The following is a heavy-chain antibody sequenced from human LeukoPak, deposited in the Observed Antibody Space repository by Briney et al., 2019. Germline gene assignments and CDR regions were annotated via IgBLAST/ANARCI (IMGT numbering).Heavy chain of an antibody. CDR3: AKVQGSSSWYSSDYFDY. Sequence: QPGGSLRLPCAASGFTFSSYGMHWVRQAPGKGLEWVAFIRYDGSNKYYADSVKGRFTISRDNSKNTLYLQMNSLRAEDTAVYYCAKVQGSSSWYSSDYFDYWGQGTLVTVSS. CDR1: GFTFSSYG. CDR2: IRYDGSNK. D-gene: IGHD6-13*01. J-gene: IGHJ4*02. V-gene: IGHV3-30*02.